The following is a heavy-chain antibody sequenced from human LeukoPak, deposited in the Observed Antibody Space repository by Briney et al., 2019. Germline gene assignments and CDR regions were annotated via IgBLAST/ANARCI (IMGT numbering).Heavy chain of an antibody. V-gene: IGHV3-23*01. Sequence: GGSLRLSCAASGFTFSSYGMSWVRQAPGKGLEWVSAISGSGGSTYYADSVKGRFTISRDNSKNTLYLQMNSLRAEDTAVYYCAKDHSKYDSSGYYYWGQGTLVTVSS. CDR3: AKDHSKYDSSGYYY. D-gene: IGHD3-22*01. J-gene: IGHJ4*02. CDR2: ISGSGGST. CDR1: GFTFSSYG.